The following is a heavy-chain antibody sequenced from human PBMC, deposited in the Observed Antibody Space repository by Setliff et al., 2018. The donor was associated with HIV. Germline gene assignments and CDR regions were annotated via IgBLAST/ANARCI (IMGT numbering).Heavy chain of an antibody. V-gene: IGHV3-66*02. CDR2: IYSGGST. J-gene: IGHJ4*02. Sequence: GGSLRLSCAASGFTVSTYYMSWVRQAPGKGLEWVSTIYSGGSTYHAGSVKGRFTLSRDTSKNTLFLQRNSLRPEDTAVYYCARVRLYNTALGYWGQGTLVTVSS. CDR3: ARVRLYNTALGY. D-gene: IGHD3-3*01. CDR1: GFTVSTYY.